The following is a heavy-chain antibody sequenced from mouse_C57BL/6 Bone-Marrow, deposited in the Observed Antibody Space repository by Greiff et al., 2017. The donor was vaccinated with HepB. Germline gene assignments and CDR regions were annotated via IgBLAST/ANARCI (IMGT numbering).Heavy chain of an antibody. CDR1: GYTFTSYW. Sequence: QVQLQQPGAELVMPGASVKLSCKASGYTFTSYWMHWVKQRPGQGLEWIGEIDPSDSYTNYNQKLKGKSTLTVDKSSSTAYMQLSSLTSEDSAVYYCAPYDYDAAWFAYWGQGTLVTVSA. CDR3: APYDYDAAWFAY. J-gene: IGHJ3*01. V-gene: IGHV1-69*01. CDR2: IDPSDSYT. D-gene: IGHD2-4*01.